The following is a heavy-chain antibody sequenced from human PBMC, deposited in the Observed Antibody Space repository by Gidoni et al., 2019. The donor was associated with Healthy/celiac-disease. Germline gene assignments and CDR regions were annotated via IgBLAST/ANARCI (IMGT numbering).Heavy chain of an antibody. J-gene: IGHJ4*02. CDR1: GFTFDDYA. Sequence: DVQLVESGGGLVQPGRSLRLSCAASGFTFDDYAMHWVRQAPGKGLEGVSGISWNSGSIGYADSVKGRFTISRDNAKNSLYLQMNSLRAEDTALYYCAKGNGSYDFYYFDYWGQGTLVTVSS. CDR3: AKGNGSYDFYYFDY. CDR2: ISWNSGSI. D-gene: IGHD3-3*01. V-gene: IGHV3-9*01.